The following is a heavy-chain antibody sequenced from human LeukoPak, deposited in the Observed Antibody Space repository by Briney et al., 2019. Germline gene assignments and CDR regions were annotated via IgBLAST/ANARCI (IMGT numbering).Heavy chain of an antibody. D-gene: IGHD3-10*01. J-gene: IGHJ4*02. V-gene: IGHV3-7*01. CDR3: AKGALWFGEFIFDY. Sequence: GSLRLSCAASGFTFSSYWMSWVRQAPGKGLEWVAIINQGGGDTYYVGSVKGRFTISRDNSKNTLYLQMNSLRAEDTAVYYCAKGALWFGEFIFDYWGQGTLVTVSS. CDR2: INQGGGDT. CDR1: GFTFSSYW.